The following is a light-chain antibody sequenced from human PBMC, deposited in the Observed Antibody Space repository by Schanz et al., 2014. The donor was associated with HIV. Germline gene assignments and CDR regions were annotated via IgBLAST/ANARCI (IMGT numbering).Light chain of an antibody. Sequence: AIRITQSPSSLSASTGDRVTITCRTTQGIGTYLAWYQQKPGSAPKLLIYAASTLQSGVPSRFSGSGSGADFTLTISCLQSEDFATYYCQQYYTLSRTFGPGTKV. V-gene: IGKV1-8*01. J-gene: IGKJ1*01. CDR1: QGIGTY. CDR2: AAS. CDR3: QQYYTLSRT.